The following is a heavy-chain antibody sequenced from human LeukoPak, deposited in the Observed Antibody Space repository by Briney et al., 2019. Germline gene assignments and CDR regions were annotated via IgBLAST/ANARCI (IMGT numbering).Heavy chain of an antibody. CDR3: ARDQGWNDALYDY. CDR1: GFTFSSYW. Sequence: GGSLRLSCAASGFTFSSYWMSWGRQAPGEGRGRVANIKQDGSEKYYVDSVKGRFTISRDNAKNSLYLQMNSLRAEDTAVYYCARDQGWNDALYDYWGQGTLVTVSS. V-gene: IGHV3-7*01. J-gene: IGHJ4*02. CDR2: IKQDGSEK. D-gene: IGHD1-1*01.